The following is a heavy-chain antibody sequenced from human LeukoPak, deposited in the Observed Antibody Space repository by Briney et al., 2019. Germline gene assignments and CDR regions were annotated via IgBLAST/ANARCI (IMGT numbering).Heavy chain of an antibody. CDR2: INPNSGGT. Sequence: GASVKVSCKASGGTFSSYAISWVRQAPGQGLEWMGWINPNSGGTNYAQKFQGRVTMTRDMSTSTVYMELSSLRSEDTAVYYCARRTRKYGDPSFDYWGQGTLVTVSS. J-gene: IGHJ4*02. CDR1: GGTFSSYA. D-gene: IGHD4-17*01. V-gene: IGHV1-8*02. CDR3: ARRTRKYGDPSFDY.